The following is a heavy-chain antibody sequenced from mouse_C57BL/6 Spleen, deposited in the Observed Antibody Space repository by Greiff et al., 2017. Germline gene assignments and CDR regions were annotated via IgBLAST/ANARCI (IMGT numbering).Heavy chain of an antibody. CDR3: ARLDGYYESYFDD. V-gene: IGHV3-8*01. CDR1: GYSITSDY. D-gene: IGHD2-3*01. Sequence: DVKLQESGPGLAKPSQTLSLTCSVTGYSITSDYWNWIRKFPGNKLEYMGYISYSGSTYYNPSLKSRISITRDTTKNQYYLQLNSVTKEDTATYYCARLDGYYESYFDDWGQGTTLTVAS. CDR2: ISYSGST. J-gene: IGHJ2*01.